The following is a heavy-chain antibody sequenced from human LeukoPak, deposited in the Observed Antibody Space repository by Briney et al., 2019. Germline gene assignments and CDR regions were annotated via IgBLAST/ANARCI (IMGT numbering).Heavy chain of an antibody. J-gene: IGHJ4*02. V-gene: IGHV4-31*03. CDR1: GGSISSGGYY. D-gene: IGHD2-2*01. CDR2: IYYSGST. Sequence: PSETLSLTCTVSGGSISSGGYYWSWTRQHPGKGLEWIGYIYYSGSTYYNPSLKSRITISVDTSKNQFSLKLSSVTAADTAVYYCARGFAGSSTSYAYPFGYWGQGTLVTVSS. CDR3: ARGFAGSSTSYAYPFGY.